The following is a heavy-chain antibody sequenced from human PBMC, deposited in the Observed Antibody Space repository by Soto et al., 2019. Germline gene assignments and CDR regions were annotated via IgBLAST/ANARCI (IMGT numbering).Heavy chain of an antibody. CDR1: GGSISSNDW. Sequence: QVQLQESGPGLVKPSETLSLTCTVSGGSISSNDWWSWDRQTPGKGLEWIGEIYHSGSTNYNPSLKSRVTLSLDKSKNHFSLSLNFVTAADTAVYYCARREGDCRGGSCPYYHDWGQGTLVTASS. CDR2: IYHSGST. CDR3: ARREGDCRGGSCPYYHD. D-gene: IGHD2-15*01. V-gene: IGHV4-4*02. J-gene: IGHJ4*02.